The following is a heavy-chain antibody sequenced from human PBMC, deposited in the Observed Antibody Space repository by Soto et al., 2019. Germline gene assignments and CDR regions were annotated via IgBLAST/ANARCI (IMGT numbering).Heavy chain of an antibody. CDR3: AKAPRYSSGWGVYDY. V-gene: IGHV3-23*01. CDR2: ISGSGGST. Sequence: LSLTCAASGFTFSSYAMSWVRQAPGKGLEWVSAISGSGGSTYYADSVKGRFTISRDNSKNTLYLQMNSLRAEDTAVYYCAKAPRYSSGWGVYDYWGQGTLVTVSS. J-gene: IGHJ4*02. D-gene: IGHD6-19*01. CDR1: GFTFSSYA.